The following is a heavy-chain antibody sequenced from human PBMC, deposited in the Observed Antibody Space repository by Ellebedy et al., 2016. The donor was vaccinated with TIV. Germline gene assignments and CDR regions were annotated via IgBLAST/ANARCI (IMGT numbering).Heavy chain of an antibody. V-gene: IGHV4-59*01. CDR2: IYYSGST. J-gene: IGHJ4*02. Sequence: MPSETLSLTCTVSGGSISSYYWSWIRQPPGKGLEWIGYIYYSGSTNYNPSLKSRVTISVDTSKNQFSLKLSSVTAAETAVYYCARDSIRGGIDYWGQGTLVTVSS. CDR1: GGSISSYY. D-gene: IGHD1-14*01. CDR3: ARDSIRGGIDY.